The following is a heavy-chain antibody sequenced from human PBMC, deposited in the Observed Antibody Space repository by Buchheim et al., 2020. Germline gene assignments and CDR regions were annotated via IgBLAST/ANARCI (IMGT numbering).Heavy chain of an antibody. Sequence: QVLLVESGGGLVKPGGSLRLSCAASGFSFRDYFMSWLRQAPGKGLEWISYISSRGDTEYYAESVRGRFSISRDNTNNSVFLQMTSLRADDTAVYFCARELGAGAASFDHWGQGIL. CDR2: ISSRGDTE. CDR1: GFSFRDYF. J-gene: IGHJ4*02. D-gene: IGHD6-13*01. V-gene: IGHV3-11*01. CDR3: ARELGAGAASFDH.